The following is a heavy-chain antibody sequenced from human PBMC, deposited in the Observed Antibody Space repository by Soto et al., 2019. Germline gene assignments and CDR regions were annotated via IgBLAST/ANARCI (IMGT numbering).Heavy chain of an antibody. CDR2: FDPEDGET. V-gene: IGHV1-24*01. CDR1: GYPLTELS. Sequence: GSVKVSCKVSGYPLTELSMHLVRQAPGKGLEWMGGFDPEDGETIYAQKFQGRVTMTEDTSTDTAYMELSSLRSEDTAVYYCASYSAYYYDSSGSSRAFDIWGQGTMVTVSS. D-gene: IGHD3-22*01. CDR3: ASYSAYYYDSSGSSRAFDI. J-gene: IGHJ3*02.